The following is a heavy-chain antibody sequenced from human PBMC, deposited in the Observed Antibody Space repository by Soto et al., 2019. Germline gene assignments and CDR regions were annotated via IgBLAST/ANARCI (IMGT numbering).Heavy chain of an antibody. CDR1: GGTFSNYV. CDR2: IIHISGAA. Sequence: SVKVSCKASGGTFSNYVVNWVRQAPGQGLEWMGRIIHISGAANYAQKFQGRVTITADKSTSTSYMELSSLRSEDTAVYYCARDMTRSVVPYFAFWGQGTLVTVSS. J-gene: IGHJ4*02. CDR3: ARDMTRSVVPYFAF. V-gene: IGHV1-69*06. D-gene: IGHD2-21*01.